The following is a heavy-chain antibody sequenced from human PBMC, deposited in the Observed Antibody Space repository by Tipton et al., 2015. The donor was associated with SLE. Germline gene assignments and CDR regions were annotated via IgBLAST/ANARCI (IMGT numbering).Heavy chain of an antibody. D-gene: IGHD6-25*01. CDR3: ARSHSGWVVDY. CDR2: IYPGDSDT. V-gene: IGHV5-51*03. CDR1: GYSFTTNW. J-gene: IGHJ4*02. Sequence: VQLVQSGAEVKKPGESLKISCKRSGYSFTTNWIGWVRQMPGKGLEWMGIIYPGDSDTRYSPSFQGQVTISADDSITTAYLEWSSLEASDTATYYCARSHSGWVVDYWGQGTLVTVSS.